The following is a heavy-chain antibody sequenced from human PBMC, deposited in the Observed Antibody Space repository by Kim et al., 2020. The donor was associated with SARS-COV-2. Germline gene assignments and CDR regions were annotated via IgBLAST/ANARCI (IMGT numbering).Heavy chain of an antibody. V-gene: IGHV3-23*01. Sequence: GGPLRLSCVTSGFTFGTYAMSWVRQAPEKGLEWVSGISSSGGSTYYADSVKGRFTISRDSSKNTLYLQMVSLRVDDTALYYCARTRSCSSTSCYVDYWG. D-gene: IGHD2-2*01. CDR2: ISSSGGST. CDR1: GFTFGTYA. J-gene: IGHJ4*01. CDR3: ARTRSCSSTSCYVDY.